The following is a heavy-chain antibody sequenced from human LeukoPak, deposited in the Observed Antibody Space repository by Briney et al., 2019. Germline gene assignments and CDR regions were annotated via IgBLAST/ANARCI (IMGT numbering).Heavy chain of an antibody. CDR3: ARYRYSTDFSDY. D-gene: IGHD1-26*01. CDR1: GGSISSYY. CDR2: IYYSGNT. J-gene: IGHJ4*02. Sequence: SSETLSLTCTVSGGSISSYYWSWIRQPPGKGLEWIGYIYYSGNTNYNPSLKSRVTISVDTSKNQFSLKLSSVTAADTAMYYCARYRYSTDFSDYWGQGTLVTVSS. V-gene: IGHV4-59*01.